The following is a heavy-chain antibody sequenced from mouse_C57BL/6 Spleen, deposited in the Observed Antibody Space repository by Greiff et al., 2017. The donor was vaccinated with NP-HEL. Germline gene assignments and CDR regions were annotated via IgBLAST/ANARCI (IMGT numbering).Heavy chain of an antibody. CDR3: ARYITTVVAHCDY. CDR1: GYSFTGYY. CDR2: INPSTGGT. J-gene: IGHJ2*01. D-gene: IGHD1-1*01. Sequence: EVQLQQSGPELVKPGASVKISCKASGYSFTGYYMHWVKQSSEKSLEWIGEINPSTGGTSYNQKFKGKATLTVDKSSSTAYMQLKSLTSEDSAVYYCARYITTVVAHCDYWGQGTTLTVSS. V-gene: IGHV1-43*01.